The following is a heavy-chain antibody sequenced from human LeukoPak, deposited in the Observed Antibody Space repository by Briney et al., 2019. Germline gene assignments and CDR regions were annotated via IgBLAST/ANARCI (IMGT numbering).Heavy chain of an antibody. J-gene: IGHJ4*02. Sequence: PGGSLRLSCAASGFTFSSYSMNWVRQAPGKGLEWVSSISSSSSYIYYADSVKGRFTISRDNAKNSLYLQMNSLRAEDTAVYYCARDGVLYYYGSGSPTQVDYWGQGTLVTVSS. CDR3: ARDGVLYYYGSGSPTQVDY. CDR2: ISSSSSYI. CDR1: GFTFSSYS. D-gene: IGHD3-10*01. V-gene: IGHV3-21*01.